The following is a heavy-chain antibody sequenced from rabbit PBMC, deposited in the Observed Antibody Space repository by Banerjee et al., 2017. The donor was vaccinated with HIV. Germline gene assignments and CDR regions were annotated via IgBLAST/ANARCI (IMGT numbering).Heavy chain of an antibody. V-gene: IGHV1S45*01. CDR3: ARDLAGVIGWNFSL. J-gene: IGHJ4*01. CDR1: GFTLSSYW. D-gene: IGHD4-1*01. Sequence: QEQLVESGGGLVQPEGSLTLTCKASGFTLSSYWMWWVRQAPGKGLEWIACIGAGSSGTTYYASWAKGRFTISKTSSTTVTLQMTSLTAADTATYFCARDLAGVIGWNFSLWGPGTLVTVS. CDR2: IGAGSSGTT.